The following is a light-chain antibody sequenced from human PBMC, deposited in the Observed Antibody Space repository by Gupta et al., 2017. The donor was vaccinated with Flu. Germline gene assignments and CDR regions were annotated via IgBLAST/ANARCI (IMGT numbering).Light chain of an antibody. J-gene: IGLJ3*02. CDR2: EVS. CDR1: TSDVGSYNF. V-gene: IGLV2-23*02. CDR3: CSYANTNTLV. Sequence: QSALTQPASVSGSPGQSITISCTGTTSDVGSYNFVSWYQQHPGKAPKSMIYEVSKRPSGVSNGFSGSKSGNTASLTISGLQAEDEADYYCCSYANTNTLVFGGGTKLTVL.